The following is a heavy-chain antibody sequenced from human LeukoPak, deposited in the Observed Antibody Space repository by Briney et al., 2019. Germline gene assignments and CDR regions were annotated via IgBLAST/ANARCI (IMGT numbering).Heavy chain of an antibody. V-gene: IGHV3-11*01. CDR1: GVTFSDYY. D-gene: IGHD3-9*01. CDR3: ASHVLRYFDWPRDAFDI. Sequence: SGGSLRLSCAASGVTFSDYYMSWIRQAPGKGLEWVSYISSSGSTIYYADSVKGRFTISRDNAKNSLYLQMNSLRAEDTAVYYCASHVLRYFDWPRDAFDIWGQGTMVTVSS. CDR2: ISSSGSTI. J-gene: IGHJ3*02.